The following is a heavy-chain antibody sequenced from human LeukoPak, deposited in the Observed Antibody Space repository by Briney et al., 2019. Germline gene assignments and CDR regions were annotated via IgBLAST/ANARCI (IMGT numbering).Heavy chain of an antibody. CDR1: GGTFSSYV. Sequence: SVKVSCKASGGTFSSYVISWVRQAPGQELEWMGRIIPILGIANYAQKFQGRVTITADKSTSTAYMELSSLRSEDTAVYYGAGTYDYVGGSYHHWFDPWGQGTMVTVSS. J-gene: IGHJ5*02. V-gene: IGHV1-69*04. CDR2: IIPILGIA. D-gene: IGHD3-16*02. CDR3: AGTYDYVGGSYHHWFDP.